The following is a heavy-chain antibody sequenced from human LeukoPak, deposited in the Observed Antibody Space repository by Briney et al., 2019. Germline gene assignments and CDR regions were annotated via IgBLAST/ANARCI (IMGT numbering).Heavy chain of an antibody. CDR2: IGASGDT. D-gene: IGHD3-10*01. Sequence: GGSLRLSCAASGFTFSSYAMTWVRQGPGKGLEWVSSIGASGDTYYADSVKGRFTISRDNSKNTLYLQMNSLRAEDTALYYCAIWREGVQGTYLDYWGQGTLVTVSS. J-gene: IGHJ4*02. CDR1: GFTFSSYA. V-gene: IGHV3-23*01. CDR3: AIWREGVQGTYLDY.